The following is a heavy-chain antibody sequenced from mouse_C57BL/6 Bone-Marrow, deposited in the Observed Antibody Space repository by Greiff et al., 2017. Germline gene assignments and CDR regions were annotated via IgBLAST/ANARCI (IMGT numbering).Heavy chain of an antibody. CDR2: IDPSDSYT. CDR1: GYTFTSYW. V-gene: IGHV1-50*01. D-gene: IGHD2-1*01. Sequence: VQLQQPGAELVKPGASVKLSCKASGYTFTSYWMQWVKQRPGQGLAWIGEIDPSDSYTNYNHKFKGKATLTVDTSSSTAYMQLSSLTSEDSAVYYCALYYGNYWGQGTTLTVSS. J-gene: IGHJ2*01. CDR3: ALYYGNY.